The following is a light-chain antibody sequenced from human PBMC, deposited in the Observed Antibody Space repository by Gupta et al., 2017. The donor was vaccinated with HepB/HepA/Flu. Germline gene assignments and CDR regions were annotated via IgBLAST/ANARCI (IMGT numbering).Light chain of an antibody. CDR1: QAVRQR. J-gene: IGKJ1*01. CDR2: GAS. Sequence: ETVVTTSPATLSVSPGERATLSCRSSQAVRQRVAWYQQTPGQSPRLLLYGASTRTSGVSASFAGGGDATVIIITISRQQSKVYTLYYCLKYNQGWTFGQGTKVEIK. V-gene: IGKV3-15*01. CDR3: LKYNQGWT.